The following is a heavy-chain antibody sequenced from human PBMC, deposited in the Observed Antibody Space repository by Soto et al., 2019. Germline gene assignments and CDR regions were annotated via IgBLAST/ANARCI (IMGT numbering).Heavy chain of an antibody. V-gene: IGHV1-69*12. D-gene: IGHD3-9*01. J-gene: IGHJ6*02. CDR2: IIPIFGTA. CDR3: ASNNNVLTGSYSYGMDV. CDR1: GGTFSSYA. Sequence: QVQLVQSGAEVKKPGSSVKVSCKASGGTFSSYAISWVRQAPGQGLEWMGGIIPIFGTANYAQKFQGRVTIIADESTSTGYMELSSLRSEDTAVFYCASNNNVLTGSYSYGMDVWGQGTTVTLSS.